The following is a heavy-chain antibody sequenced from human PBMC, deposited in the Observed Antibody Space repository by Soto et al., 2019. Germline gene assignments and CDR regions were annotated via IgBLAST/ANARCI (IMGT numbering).Heavy chain of an antibody. D-gene: IGHD2-15*01. CDR3: ARGRTCTGASCDGGGDY. V-gene: IGHV3-21*02. Sequence: EVQLVESGGGLVKPGGSLRLSCAASGFTFSDYSMNWMRQAPGKGLEWVASISSDNNYIYYRDSVEGRFTISRDNAKKSLYPQKTRLAAEDTAVYYCARGRTCTGASCDGGGDYWGQGTLVTVSS. CDR2: ISSDNNYI. CDR1: GFTFSDYS. J-gene: IGHJ4*02.